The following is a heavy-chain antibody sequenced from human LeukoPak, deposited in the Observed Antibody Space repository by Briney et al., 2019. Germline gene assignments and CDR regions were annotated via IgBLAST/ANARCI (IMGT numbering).Heavy chain of an antibody. CDR2: IHTRGNT. CDR3: ARGGNYWPQWWFDP. CDR1: GGSISTFY. V-gene: IGHV4-4*07. Sequence: SETLSLTCTVSGGSISTFYWSWIRQPAGKGLEWIGRIHTRGNTNYNPSLKSRVTMSVDTSKNQFPLKLSSVTAADTAVYYCARGGNYWPQWWFDPWGRGTLVSVSS. J-gene: IGHJ5*02. D-gene: IGHD1-26*01.